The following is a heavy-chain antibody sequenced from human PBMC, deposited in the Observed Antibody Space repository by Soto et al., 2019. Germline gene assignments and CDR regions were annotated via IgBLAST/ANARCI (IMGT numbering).Heavy chain of an antibody. J-gene: IGHJ4*02. D-gene: IGHD2-15*01. CDR2: INPSAGGT. CDR3: ARVTVWVAAKDLFDY. V-gene: IGHV1-46*01. Sequence: ASVKVSCKASGYAFTNYFMYWVRQAPGQGLEWMGIINPSAGGTTYAQKFQGRVTMTRDTSTSTVYMELSSLRSEDTAVYYCARVTVWVAAKDLFDYWGQGTRVPVSS. CDR1: GYAFTNYF.